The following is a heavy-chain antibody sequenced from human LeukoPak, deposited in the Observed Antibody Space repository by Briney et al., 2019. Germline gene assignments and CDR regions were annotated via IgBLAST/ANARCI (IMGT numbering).Heavy chain of an antibody. CDR3: ARETAVAALDY. J-gene: IGHJ4*02. CDR2: IKQDGSEK. V-gene: IGHV3-7*01. CDR1: GFTFSSYW. Sequence: GGSLRLSCAASGFTFSSYWMSWVRQAPGKGLEWVANIKQDGSEKYYVDSVKGRFTISRDNAKNSLYLQMNSLGAEDTAVYYCARETAVAALDYWGQGTLVTVSS. D-gene: IGHD6-19*01.